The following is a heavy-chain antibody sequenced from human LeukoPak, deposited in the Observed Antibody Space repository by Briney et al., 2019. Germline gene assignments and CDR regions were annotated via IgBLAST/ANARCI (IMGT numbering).Heavy chain of an antibody. V-gene: IGHV4-34*01. Sequence: SETLSLTRAVYGGSFSGYYWSWIRQPPGKGLEWIGEINHSGSTNYNPSLKSRVTISVDTSKNQFSLKLSSVTAADTAVYYCARGGGGIILGDSEGMDVWGQGTTVTVSS. CDR2: INHSGST. CDR3: ARGGGGIILGDSEGMDV. CDR1: GGSFSGYY. J-gene: IGHJ6*02. D-gene: IGHD3-10*01.